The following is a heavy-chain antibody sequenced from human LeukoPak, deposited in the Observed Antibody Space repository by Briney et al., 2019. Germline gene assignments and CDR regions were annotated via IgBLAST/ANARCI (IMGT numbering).Heavy chain of an antibody. V-gene: IGHV3-30*18. J-gene: IGHJ4*02. CDR3: AKEELYYYDSSGYAEGYFDH. Sequence: PGGSLRLSCAASGFTFSSYGMHWVRQAPGKGLVWVSLISSDGSSKYYADSVKGRFTISRDNAKNTLYLQMNSLRAEDTAVYYCAKEELYYYDSSGYAEGYFDHWGQGTLVTVSS. CDR2: ISSDGSSK. CDR1: GFTFSSYG. D-gene: IGHD3-22*01.